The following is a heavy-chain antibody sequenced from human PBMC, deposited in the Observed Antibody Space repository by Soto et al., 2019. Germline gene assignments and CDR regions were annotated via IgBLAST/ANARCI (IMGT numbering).Heavy chain of an antibody. J-gene: IGHJ5*01. CDR3: ARASKSQGSYDILTGYSNWFDP. CDR2: ISAYNGNT. D-gene: IGHD3-9*01. V-gene: IGHV1-18*01. Sequence: ASVKVSCKASGYTFTSYGISWVRQAPRQGLEWMGWISAYNGNTNYAQKLQGRVTMTTDTSTSTAYMELRSLRSEDTAVYYCARASKSQGSYDILTGYSNWFDPWGQGTLVTVSS. CDR1: GYTFTSYG.